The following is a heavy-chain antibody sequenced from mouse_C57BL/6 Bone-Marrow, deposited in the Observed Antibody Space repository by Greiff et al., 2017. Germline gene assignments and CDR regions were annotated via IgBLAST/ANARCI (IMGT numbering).Heavy chain of an antibody. CDR3: ARGGGTWFDY. J-gene: IGHJ2*01. CDR2: IYPGGGYT. Sequence: VQLQQSGAELVRPGTSVKMSCKASGYTFTNYWIGWAKQRPGPGLEWIGDIYPGGGYTNYNEKFKGKATITADTSSNTAYLQLSSLTSEDTAVYYCARGGGTWFDYWGQGTTLTVSS. D-gene: IGHD3-3*01. CDR1: GYTFTNYW. V-gene: IGHV1-63*01.